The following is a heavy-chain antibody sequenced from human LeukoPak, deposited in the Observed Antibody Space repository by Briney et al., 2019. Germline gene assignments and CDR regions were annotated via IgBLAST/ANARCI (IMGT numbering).Heavy chain of an antibody. V-gene: IGHV3-21*05. J-gene: IGHJ4*02. Sequence: GGSLRLSCAASGFTFSSYSLNWVRQAPGKGLEWVSHISSSSSYIYYADSVKGRFTISRDNAKNSVYLQMNSLRAEDTAVYYCARDAPAGNYFDYWGQGTLVTVSS. D-gene: IGHD1-14*01. CDR2: ISSSSSYI. CDR1: GFTFSSYS. CDR3: ARDAPAGNYFDY.